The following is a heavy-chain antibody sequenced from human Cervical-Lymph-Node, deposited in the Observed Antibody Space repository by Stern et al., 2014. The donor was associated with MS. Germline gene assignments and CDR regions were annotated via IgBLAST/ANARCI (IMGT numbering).Heavy chain of an antibody. CDR2: LDSGGTR. CDR1: GFTGSINY. D-gene: IGHD6-13*01. Sequence: EVQLVQSGGGLIQPGGSLRLSCAASGFTGSINYMHWVRQAPGKGLEWVSLLDSGGTRKFADSVKGRFTISRDKSKNTLYLQMNSLRAEDTAVYYCARAATGTLFDSWGQGTLVTVSS. V-gene: IGHV3-53*01. J-gene: IGHJ4*02. CDR3: ARAATGTLFDS.